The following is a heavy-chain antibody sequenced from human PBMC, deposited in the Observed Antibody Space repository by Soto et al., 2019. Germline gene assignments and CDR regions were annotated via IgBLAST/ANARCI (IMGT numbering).Heavy chain of an antibody. Sequence: QVQLVESGGGVVQPGRSLRLSCAASGFSFTTYGMHWVRQAPGEGLEWVAVIWYDGSNKYYADSVKGRFTISRDTSKNTLFLKKNGLRAEDTAVYYRAKDRGGGAVVPDYWGQGTLVTVSS. J-gene: IGHJ4*02. CDR3: AKDRGGGAVVPDY. CDR2: IWYDGSNK. CDR1: GFSFTTYG. V-gene: IGHV3-33*06. D-gene: IGHD2-21*01.